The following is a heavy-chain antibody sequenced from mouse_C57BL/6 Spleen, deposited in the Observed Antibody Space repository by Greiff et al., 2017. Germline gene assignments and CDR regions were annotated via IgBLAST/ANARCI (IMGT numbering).Heavy chain of an antibody. J-gene: IGHJ3*01. D-gene: IGHD2-4*01. Sequence: DVQLVESGEGLVKPGGSLKLSCAASGFTFSSYAMSWVRQTPEKRLEWVAYISSGGDYIYYADTVKGRFTISRDNARNTLYLQMSSLKSEDTAMYYCTRVWDYGWFAYWGQGTLVTVSA. CDR1: GFTFSSYA. V-gene: IGHV5-9-1*02. CDR3: TRVWDYGWFAY. CDR2: ISSGGDYI.